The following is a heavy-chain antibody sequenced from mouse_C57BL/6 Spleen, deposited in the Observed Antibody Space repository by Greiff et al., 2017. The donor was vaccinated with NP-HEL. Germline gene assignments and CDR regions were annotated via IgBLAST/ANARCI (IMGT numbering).Heavy chain of an antibody. D-gene: IGHD1-1*01. Sequence: QVQLKQSGTELVKPGASVKLSCKASGYTFTSYWMHWVKQRPGQGLEWIGNINPSNGGTNYNEKFKSKATLTVDKSSSTAYMQLSSLTSEDSAVYYCAREFTTVVAPYYYAMDYWGQGTSVTVSS. CDR1: GYTFTSYW. CDR3: AREFTTVVAPYYYAMDY. V-gene: IGHV1-53*01. J-gene: IGHJ4*01. CDR2: INPSNGGT.